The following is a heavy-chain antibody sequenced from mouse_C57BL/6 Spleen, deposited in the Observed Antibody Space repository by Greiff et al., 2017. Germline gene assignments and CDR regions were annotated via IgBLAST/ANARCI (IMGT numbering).Heavy chain of an antibody. CDR3: ARGSTGAFAY. CDR2: ISSGSSTI. J-gene: IGHJ3*01. Sequence: EVKLVESGGGLVKPGGSLNLSCAASGFTFSDYGMHWVRQAPEKGLEWVAYISSGSSTIYYADTVKGRFTISRDKAKNTLFLQITSLRSEDTAMYYCARGSTGAFAYWGQGTLVTVSA. CDR1: GFTFSDYG. D-gene: IGHD4-1*02. V-gene: IGHV5-17*01.